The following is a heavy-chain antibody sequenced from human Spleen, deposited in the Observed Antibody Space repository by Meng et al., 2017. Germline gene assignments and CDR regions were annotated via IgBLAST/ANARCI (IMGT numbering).Heavy chain of an antibody. D-gene: IGHD5-18*01. CDR1: GGSISSGGYY. Sequence: GQLQESGPGLVKPSQTLSLTCTVSGGSISSGGYYWSWIRQHPGKGLEWIGYFYYSGSTYYNPSLKSLVTISPDTSKNQFSLKLSSVTAADTAVYYCARDLSGYGWFDPWGQGTLVTVSS. CDR2: FYYSGST. V-gene: IGHV4-31*01. J-gene: IGHJ5*02. CDR3: ARDLSGYGWFDP.